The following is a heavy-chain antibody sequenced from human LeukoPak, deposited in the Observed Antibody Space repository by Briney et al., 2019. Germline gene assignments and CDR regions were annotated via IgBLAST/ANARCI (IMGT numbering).Heavy chain of an antibody. Sequence: ASVRVSCKASGYTFTSYGISWVRQAPGQGLEWMGWISAYNGNTNCAQKLQGRVTMTADTSTSTAYMELRSLRSDDTAVYYCARDRRGYCSSTSCQTLDYWGQGTLVTVSS. J-gene: IGHJ4*02. D-gene: IGHD2-2*01. V-gene: IGHV1-18*01. CDR1: GYTFTSYG. CDR3: ARDRRGYCSSTSCQTLDY. CDR2: ISAYNGNT.